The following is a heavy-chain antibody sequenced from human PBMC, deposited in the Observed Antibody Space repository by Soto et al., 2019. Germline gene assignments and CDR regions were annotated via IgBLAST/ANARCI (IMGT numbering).Heavy chain of an antibody. Sequence: EVQLVESGGGLVKPGGSLRLSCAASGFTFNNYNMNWVRQAPGKGLEWVSSIGTSSSYIYYADSLKGRFTISRDNAENSLYLQMNSLRAEDTAVYYCSGVLTGTPNYYYMDVWGEGTKVTVSS. V-gene: IGHV3-21*01. CDR3: SGVLTGTPNYYYMDV. CDR1: GFTFNNYN. D-gene: IGHD2-15*01. CDR2: IGTSSSYI. J-gene: IGHJ6*03.